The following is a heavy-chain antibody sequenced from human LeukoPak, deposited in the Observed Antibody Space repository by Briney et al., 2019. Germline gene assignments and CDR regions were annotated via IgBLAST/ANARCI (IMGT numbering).Heavy chain of an antibody. CDR3: ARLAVARHFDY. Sequence: GGSLRLSCAASGFTFNHMSWCRQAPGKGLEWVSYISSSGSDINYAESVKGRFIISRDNAKNSLYVQMNSLRAEDTAVYYCARLAVARHFDYWGQGTLVTVSS. J-gene: IGHJ4*02. V-gene: IGHV3-11*04. D-gene: IGHD6-19*01. CDR2: ISSSGSDI. CDR1: GFTFNH.